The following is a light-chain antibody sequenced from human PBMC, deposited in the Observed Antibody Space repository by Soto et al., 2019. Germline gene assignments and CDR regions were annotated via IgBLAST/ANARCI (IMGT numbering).Light chain of an antibody. V-gene: IGLV2-14*01. CDR2: EVS. CDR3: SSYVSYSTFVV. CDR1: SRDVGGYNY. Sequence: QSALTQPASVSGSPGQSITISCTGTSRDVGGYNYVSWHQQHPGKAPKVIITEVSNRPSGVSNRFSGSKSGNTASLTISGLQAEDEAEYYCSSYVSYSTFVVFGGGTKVTVL. J-gene: IGLJ2*01.